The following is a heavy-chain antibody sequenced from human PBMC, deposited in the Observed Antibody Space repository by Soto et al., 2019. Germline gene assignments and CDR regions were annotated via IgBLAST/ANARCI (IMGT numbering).Heavy chain of an antibody. J-gene: IGHJ5*02. CDR3: AGQWLAGYGAFEP. CDR2: IHSYGST. V-gene: IGHV4-4*02. D-gene: IGHD6-19*01. CDR1: GGSVSSDRW. Sequence: QVQLQESGPGLVKPSGTLSLTCAVSGGSVSSDRWWTWVRQAPGKGLEWIGEIHSYGSTNYNPSLKSRVTLCVDTYKNQFSVTLTSVTAADTAVYFCAGQWLAGYGAFEPWGQGKLVTVSS.